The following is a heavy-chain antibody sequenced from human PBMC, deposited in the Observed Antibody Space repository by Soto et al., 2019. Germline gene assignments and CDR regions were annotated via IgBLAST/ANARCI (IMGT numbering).Heavy chain of an antibody. J-gene: IGHJ4*02. CDR3: AKAKGSFDPTGPDQ. CDR1: GFSFSNYA. V-gene: IGHV3-23*04. CDR2: FGADDVT. Sequence: EVQLVESGGGLIQPGGSLRLSCATFGFSFSNYAMRWVRQAPGKGLEWVSGFGADDVTYYADSVRGRFTISRDNSKNTMYLQMNILRAEATALYYCAKAKGSFDPTGPDQWGQGTLVTVSS. D-gene: IGHD2-8*02.